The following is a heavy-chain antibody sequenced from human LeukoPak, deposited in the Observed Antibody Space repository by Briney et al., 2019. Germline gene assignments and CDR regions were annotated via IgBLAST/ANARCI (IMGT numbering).Heavy chain of an antibody. D-gene: IGHD3-16*01. CDR3: ARDGGYYYYGMDV. Sequence: ASVKVSCKASGYTFTSYGISWVRQAPGQGLEWMGWISTYNGHTNYARKVQGRVTMTTDTSTSTAYMELRSLRSDDTAVYYCARDGGYYYYGMDVWGQGTTVTVSS. CDR2: ISTYNGHT. V-gene: IGHV1-18*01. CDR1: GYTFTSYG. J-gene: IGHJ6*02.